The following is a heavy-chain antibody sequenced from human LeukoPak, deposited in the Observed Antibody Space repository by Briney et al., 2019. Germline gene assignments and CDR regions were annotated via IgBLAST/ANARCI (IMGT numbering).Heavy chain of an antibody. D-gene: IGHD3-10*01. V-gene: IGHV4-34*01. CDR2: INHSGST. CDR1: GGSFSGYY. Sequence: SETLSLTCAVYGGSFSGYYWSWLRQPPGKGLEWIGEINHSGSTNYNPSLKSRVTISVDTSKNQFSLKLSSVTAADTAVYYCARARKWYYGSGSYYPYYFDYWGQGTLVTVSS. CDR3: ARARKWYYGSGSYYPYYFDY. J-gene: IGHJ4*02.